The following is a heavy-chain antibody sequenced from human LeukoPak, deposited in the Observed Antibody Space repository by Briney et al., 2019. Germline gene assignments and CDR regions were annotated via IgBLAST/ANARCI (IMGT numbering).Heavy chain of an antibody. V-gene: IGHV1-18*01. D-gene: IGHD1-7*01. Sequence: ASVKVSCKASGYTFTSYGIRWLRQAPGQGLEWMGWISAYNGNTNYAQKLQGRVTMTTDTSTSTAYMDLRSLRSDDAAVYYCARDYPAGAITGTTKKDGALDYWGQGTLVTVSS. CDR2: ISAYNGNT. CDR3: ARDYPAGAITGTTKKDGALDY. J-gene: IGHJ4*02. CDR1: GYTFTSYG.